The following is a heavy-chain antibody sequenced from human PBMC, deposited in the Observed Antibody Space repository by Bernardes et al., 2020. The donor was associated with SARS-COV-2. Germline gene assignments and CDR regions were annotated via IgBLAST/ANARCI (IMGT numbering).Heavy chain of an antibody. D-gene: IGHD4-17*01. CDR2: ISSSSSYI. Sequence: GGSLRLSCVASGFTFSDYSMNWVRQAPGKGLEWVSSISSSSSYIYYADSVKGRFTISRDNAKNSLYLQMNSLRAEDTAVYYCARDLEDYGVAFDPWGQGTLVTVSS. CDR3: ARDLEDYGVAFDP. CDR1: GFTFSDYS. J-gene: IGHJ5*02. V-gene: IGHV3-21*01.